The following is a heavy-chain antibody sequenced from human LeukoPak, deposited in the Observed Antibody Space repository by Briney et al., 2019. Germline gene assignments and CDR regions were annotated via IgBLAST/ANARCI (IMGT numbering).Heavy chain of an antibody. V-gene: IGHV1-69*05. CDR3: ARGIPGSAAFDI. J-gene: IGHJ3*02. D-gene: IGHD3-10*01. Sequence: SVKVSCKASGGTFSSYAISGVRQAPGLGLEWMGGIIPIFGTANYAQKFQGRVTITTDESTSTAYMELSSLRSEDTAVYYCARGIPGSAAFDIWGQGTLVTVSS. CDR1: GGTFSSYA. CDR2: IIPIFGTA.